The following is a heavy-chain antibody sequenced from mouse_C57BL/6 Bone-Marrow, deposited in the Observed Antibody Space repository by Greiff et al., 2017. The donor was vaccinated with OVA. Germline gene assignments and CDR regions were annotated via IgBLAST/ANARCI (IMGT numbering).Heavy chain of an antibody. CDR3: ARRDYGSSRFAY. CDR2: IYPRSGNT. D-gene: IGHD1-1*01. CDR1: GYTFPSYG. J-gene: IGHJ3*01. V-gene: IGHV1-81*01. Sequence: VQLQQSGAELARPGASVKLSCQASGYTFPSYGISWVKQSTGQGLEWIGEIYPRSGNTYYNEKFKGKATLTADNSSSTAYMELRSLTSEDSAVYFCARRDYGSSRFAYWGQGTLVTVSA.